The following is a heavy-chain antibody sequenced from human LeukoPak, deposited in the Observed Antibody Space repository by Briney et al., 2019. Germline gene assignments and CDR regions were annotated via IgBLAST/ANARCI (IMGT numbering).Heavy chain of an antibody. Sequence: GGSLRLSCAASGFTFSSYAMHWVRQAPGKGLGWVSVISYDGSNKYYADSVKGRFTISRDNSKNTLYLQMNSLRAEDTAVYYCARGDLIAAAGLDYWGQGTLVTVSS. D-gene: IGHD6-13*01. J-gene: IGHJ4*02. CDR3: ARGDLIAAAGLDY. CDR2: ISYDGSNK. V-gene: IGHV3-30*04. CDR1: GFTFSSYA.